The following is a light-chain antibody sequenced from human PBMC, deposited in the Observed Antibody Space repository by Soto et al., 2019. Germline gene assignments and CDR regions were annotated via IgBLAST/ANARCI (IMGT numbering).Light chain of an antibody. CDR3: QQYYNWPIT. J-gene: IGKJ5*01. CDR1: QSVSSN. V-gene: IGKV3D-15*01. Sequence: TQSSATLTMTQGERPTLSCRASQSVSSNLAWYQQKPGEAPRLLIYCASARATGIPARFSGSGSGTEFTLTISSLQSEDFAVYYCQQYYNWPITFGQGTRLEI. CDR2: CAS.